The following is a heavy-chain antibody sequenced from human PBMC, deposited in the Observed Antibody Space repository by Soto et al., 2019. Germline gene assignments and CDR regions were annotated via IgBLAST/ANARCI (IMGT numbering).Heavy chain of an antibody. CDR1: GGTFSSYA. V-gene: IGHV1-69*13. D-gene: IGHD2-15*01. CDR3: ASTVVVVAHDAFDI. Sequence: SVKVSCKASGGTFSSYAISWVRQAPGQGLEWMGGIIPIFGTANYAQKFQGRVTITADESTSTAYMELSSLRSEDTAVYYCASTVVVVAHDAFDIWGQGTMVTVSS. J-gene: IGHJ3*02. CDR2: IIPIFGTA.